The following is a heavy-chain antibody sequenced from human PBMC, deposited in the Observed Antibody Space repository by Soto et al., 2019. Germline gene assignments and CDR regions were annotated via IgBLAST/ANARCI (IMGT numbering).Heavy chain of an antibody. CDR1: GYTFTSYG. Sequence: QVDLVQSGAEVKEPGASVRISCEASGYTFTSYGIHWVRQAPGQRLEWMGWINTGSSNTRYSPEFQARVTITRDTSASTAYMELNSLRSEDTAVYYCASAMPTAGYIYFDQGGQGTLVTVSS. CDR3: ASAMPTAGYIYFDQ. V-gene: IGHV1-3*04. J-gene: IGHJ4*02. D-gene: IGHD3-9*01. CDR2: INTGSSNT.